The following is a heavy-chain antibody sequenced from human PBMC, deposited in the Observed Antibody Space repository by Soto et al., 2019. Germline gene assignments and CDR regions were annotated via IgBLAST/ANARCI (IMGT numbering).Heavy chain of an antibody. CDR3: TRDYGGV. V-gene: IGHV3-30-3*01. CDR1: GFTFSSYA. Sequence: QVQLVESGGGVVQPGRSLRLSCAASGFTFSSYAMHWVRQAPGKGLEWVAVISYDGSNKYYADSVKGRFTISRDNSKKTLYLQMNSLRAEDTAVYYCTRDYGGVWGQGTLVTVSS. J-gene: IGHJ4*02. CDR2: ISYDGSNK. D-gene: IGHD4-17*01.